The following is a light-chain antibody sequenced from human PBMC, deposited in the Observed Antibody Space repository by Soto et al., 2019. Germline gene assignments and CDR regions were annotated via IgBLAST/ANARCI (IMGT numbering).Light chain of an antibody. CDR2: GAS. CDR3: QHYNNWPNT. J-gene: IGKJ2*01. CDR1: ESVRSN. Sequence: EIVMTQSPATLSVSPGERATLSCRASESVRSNLAWYQLEPGQSPRLLIFGASTRATGIPARFSGSGSGTEFTLTISSLQSEDFAVYYCQHYNNWPNTFGQGTKVDIK. V-gene: IGKV3-15*01.